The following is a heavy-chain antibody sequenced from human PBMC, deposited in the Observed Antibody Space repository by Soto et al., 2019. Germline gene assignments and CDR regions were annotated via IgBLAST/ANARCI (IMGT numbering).Heavy chain of an antibody. CDR2: IYYSGST. D-gene: IGHD2-2*01. V-gene: IGHV4-59*12. CDR1: GGSISSYY. J-gene: IGHJ1*01. Sequence: SETLSLTCTVSGGSISSYYWSWIRQPPGKGLEWIGYIYYSGSTNYNPSLKSRVTISVDTSKNQFSLKLSSVTAADTAVYYCASDPGYCSSTSCRREYFQHWGQGTLVTVSS. CDR3: ASDPGYCSSTSCRREYFQH.